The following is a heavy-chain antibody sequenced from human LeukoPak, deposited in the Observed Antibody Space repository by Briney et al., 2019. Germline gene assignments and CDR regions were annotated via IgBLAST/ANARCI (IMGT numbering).Heavy chain of an antibody. V-gene: IGHV3-23*01. CDR1: GFTFSSYT. J-gene: IGHJ4*02. Sequence: GGSLRLSCAASGFTFSSYTMSWVRQAPGKGLEWVSAISGSASSTYYADSVKGRFTISRDNSKNTLYLQMNSLRAEDTAVYYCTKSPPLIAARSYFDYWGQGTLVTVSS. D-gene: IGHD6-6*01. CDR2: ISGSASST. CDR3: TKSPPLIAARSYFDY.